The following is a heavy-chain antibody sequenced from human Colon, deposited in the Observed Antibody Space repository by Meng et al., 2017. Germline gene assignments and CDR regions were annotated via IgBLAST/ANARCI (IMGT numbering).Heavy chain of an antibody. CDR1: GFIFSNYD. D-gene: IGHD6-13*01. V-gene: IGHV3-23*01. Sequence: GESPKISCAASGFIFSNYDMSWVRQAPGKGLEWVSNIRTSGETYYADSVRGRFTISRDNSKNILYLQMNSLTTDDTALYYCAKGEGASWYLYWGQGTLVTVSS. J-gene: IGHJ4*02. CDR3: AKGEGASWYLY. CDR2: IRTSGET.